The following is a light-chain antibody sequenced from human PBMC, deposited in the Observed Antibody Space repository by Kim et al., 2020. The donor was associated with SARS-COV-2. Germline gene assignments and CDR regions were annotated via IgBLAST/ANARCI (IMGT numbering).Light chain of an antibody. J-gene: IGKJ4*01. CDR3: QQRGNWPPALT. CDR1: HNVDIS. Sequence: PGERATLSCKASHNVDISLASYQQTPGQAPRLLIYDAAIRAAGIPDRFSASGSGTDFTLTIGSLAPEDFAVYYCQQRGNWPPALTFGGGTKVDIK. V-gene: IGKV3-11*01. CDR2: DAA.